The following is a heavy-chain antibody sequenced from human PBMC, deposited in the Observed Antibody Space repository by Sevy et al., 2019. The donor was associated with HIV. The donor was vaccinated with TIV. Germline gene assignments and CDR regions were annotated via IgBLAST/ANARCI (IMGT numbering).Heavy chain of an antibody. D-gene: IGHD3-10*01. J-gene: IGHJ4*02. CDR1: GFTFSDYY. CDR3: ARVDYYGSGSYAIDY. CDR2: ISSSSSYT. Sequence: GESLKISCAASGFTFSDYYMSWIRQAPGKGLEWVSYISSSSSYTNYADSVKGRFTISRDNAKNSLYLQMNSLGAEETAVYYCARVDYYGSGSYAIDYWGQGTLVTVSS. V-gene: IGHV3-11*06.